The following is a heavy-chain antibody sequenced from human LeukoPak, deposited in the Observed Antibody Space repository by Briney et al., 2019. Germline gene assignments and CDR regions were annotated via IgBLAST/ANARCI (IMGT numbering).Heavy chain of an antibody. CDR1: GFSFSTYS. J-gene: IGHJ6*03. CDR3: ARVRGGSVLYYMDA. CDR2: ISTNSNYI. D-gene: IGHD2-15*01. V-gene: IGHV3-21*01. Sequence: PGGSLRLSCAASGFSFSTYSMNWVRQAPGKGLEWVSSISTNSNYIYYADSVKGRFTISRDNAKNSLYLQMNRLRAEDTAVYYCARVRGGSVLYYMDAWGKGTTVTISS.